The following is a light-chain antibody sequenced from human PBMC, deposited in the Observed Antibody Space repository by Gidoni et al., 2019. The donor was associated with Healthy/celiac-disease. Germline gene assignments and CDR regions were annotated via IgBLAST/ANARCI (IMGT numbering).Light chain of an antibody. Sequence: AIPLTPSPSSLSASTGDRVTITCRASQGISSYLAWYQQKPGKAPKLLIYAASTLQSGVPSRFSGSGSGTDFTLTISCLQSEDFATYYCQQYYSYPMYTFGQGTKLEIK. J-gene: IGKJ2*01. CDR1: QGISSY. V-gene: IGKV1-8*01. CDR3: QQYYSYPMYT. CDR2: AAS.